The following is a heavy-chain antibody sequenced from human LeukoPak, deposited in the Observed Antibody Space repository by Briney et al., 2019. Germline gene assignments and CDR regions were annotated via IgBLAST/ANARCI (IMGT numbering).Heavy chain of an antibody. CDR1: GFTVSSNY. J-gene: IGHJ4*02. Sequence: GESLKISCAASGFTVSSNYMTWVRQAPGKGLEWVSVIYGGGTTYYADSVKGGFTISRDKSKNTLHLQMNSLRADDTAVYYCARGIVATIQDYWGQGTLVTVSS. D-gene: IGHD5-12*01. V-gene: IGHV3-66*01. CDR2: IYGGGTT. CDR3: ARGIVATIQDY.